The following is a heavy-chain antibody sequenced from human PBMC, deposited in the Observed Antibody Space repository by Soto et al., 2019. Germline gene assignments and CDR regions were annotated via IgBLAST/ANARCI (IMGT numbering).Heavy chain of an antibody. CDR2: ISPYNGNT. V-gene: IGHV1-18*01. J-gene: IGHJ6*02. Sequence: QVQLMQSGAEVKKPWASVRVSCKASGYNLTSYGISWVRQAPGQGLEWMGWISPYNGNTNYAQKFQGRVTVTTDTSTSTAYMDLRSLRSDDTAVYYCAREWEYSGFDDDYYHYGMDVWGQGTTVTVSS. CDR3: AREWEYSGFDDDYYHYGMDV. CDR1: GYNLTSYG. D-gene: IGHD5-12*01.